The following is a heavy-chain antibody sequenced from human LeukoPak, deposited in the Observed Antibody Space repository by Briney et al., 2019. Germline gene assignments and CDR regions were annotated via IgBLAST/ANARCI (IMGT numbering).Heavy chain of an antibody. J-gene: IGHJ4*02. D-gene: IGHD5-24*01. CDR3: AREGLRNVHNPLGY. CDR1: GGTLSGYY. Sequence: SETLSLTCAVYGGTLSGYYWSWIRHPPGKGLEWIGEIKESEKTNYNPSLKSLVTISIDTSKNQFSLKVSSVTAADTAVYYCAREGLRNVHNPLGYWGQGTLVTVSS. V-gene: IGHV4-34*01. CDR2: IKESEKT.